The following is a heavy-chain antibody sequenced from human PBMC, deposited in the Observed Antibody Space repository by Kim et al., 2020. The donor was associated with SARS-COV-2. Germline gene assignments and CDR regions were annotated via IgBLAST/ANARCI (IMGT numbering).Heavy chain of an antibody. J-gene: IGHJ5*02. Sequence: YYADSAKGPLSTSRDNSENKLYLQMNSIRAEGTAVYYCAKDPRGYDWFEPWGQGTLVTVSS. V-gene: IGHV3-23*01. CDR3: AKDPRGYDWFEP. D-gene: IGHD1-1*01.